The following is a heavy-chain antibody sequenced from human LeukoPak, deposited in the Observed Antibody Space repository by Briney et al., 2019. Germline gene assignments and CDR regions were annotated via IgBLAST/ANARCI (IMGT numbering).Heavy chain of an antibody. CDR3: AFWPGQSDSDWWGPFDY. D-gene: IGHD5-12*01. CDR1: GETFTSHW. CDR2: ISPRDSHA. Sequence: GESLKISCQGSGETFTSHWIGWVRQMPGKGLEWMGIISPRDSHARYSPSFQGQVTVSVDKSINTAYLRWSSLKASDTAMYYCAFWPGQSDSDWWGPFDYWGQGTLVTFSS. V-gene: IGHV5-51*01. J-gene: IGHJ4*02.